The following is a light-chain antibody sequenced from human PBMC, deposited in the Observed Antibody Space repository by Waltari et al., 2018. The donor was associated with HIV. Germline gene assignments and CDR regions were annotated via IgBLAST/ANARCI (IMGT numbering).Light chain of an antibody. CDR3: QSADSSGTYRHVV. CDR1: ALPKQY. Sequence: SYELTQPPSVSVSPGQTARITCSGDALPKQYAYWSQQKPGQAPVLVIYKDSERPSGIPERFSGSSSGTTVTLTISGVQAEDEADYYCQSADSSGTYRHVVFGGGTKLTVL. V-gene: IGLV3-25*03. J-gene: IGLJ2*01. CDR2: KDS.